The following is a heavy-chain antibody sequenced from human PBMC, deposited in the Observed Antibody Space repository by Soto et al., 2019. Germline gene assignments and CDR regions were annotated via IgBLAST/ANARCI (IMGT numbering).Heavy chain of an antibody. CDR3: AKKVNSGPGSQYFDY. J-gene: IGHJ4*02. Sequence: GGSLRLSCAASGFTFSSYSMSWVRQAPGKGLEWVSGFGTSGDGGTTYYADSVKGRFTISRDNSKNILFLQMNSLRAEDTAIYYCAKKVNSGPGSQYFDYWGQGTLVTVSS. D-gene: IGHD3-10*01. V-gene: IGHV3-23*01. CDR1: GFTFSSYS. CDR2: FGTSGDGGTT.